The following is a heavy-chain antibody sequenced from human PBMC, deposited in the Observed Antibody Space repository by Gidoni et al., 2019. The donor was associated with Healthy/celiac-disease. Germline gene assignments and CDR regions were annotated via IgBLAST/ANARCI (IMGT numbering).Heavy chain of an antibody. CDR2: INPSGGRT. CDR3: ARDGGYYYDSSGYYGCDY. V-gene: IGHV1-46*01. CDR1: GYTFTSYY. D-gene: IGHD3-22*01. J-gene: IGHJ4*02. Sequence: QVQLFQSGAEVNKPGASVKVSCKASGYTFTSYYMHWGRQAPGQGLEWMGIINPSGGRTSYAKKFQGRVTMTRDTSTSTVYMELSSLRSEETDVYYGARDGGYYYDSSGYYGCDYWGQGTLVTVSA.